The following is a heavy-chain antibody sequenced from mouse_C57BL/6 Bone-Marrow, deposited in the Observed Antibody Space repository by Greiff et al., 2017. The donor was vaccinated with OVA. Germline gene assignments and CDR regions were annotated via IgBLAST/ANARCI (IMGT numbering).Heavy chain of an antibody. V-gene: IGHV1-4*01. CDR2: INPSSGYT. Sequence: QVQMQQSGAELARPGASVKMSCKASGYTFTSYTMHWVKQRPGQGLEWIGYINPSSGYTKYNQKFKDKATLTADKSSSTAYMQLSSLTSEDSAVYYCAREDGNWFAYWGQGTLVTVSA. J-gene: IGHJ3*01. D-gene: IGHD2-1*01. CDR1: GYTFTSYT. CDR3: AREDGNWFAY.